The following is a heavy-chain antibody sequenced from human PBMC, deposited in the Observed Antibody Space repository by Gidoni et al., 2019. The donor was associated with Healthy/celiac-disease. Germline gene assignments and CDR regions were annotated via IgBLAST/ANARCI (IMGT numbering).Heavy chain of an antibody. CDR3: ARDPSSGSGWFTGYDY. Sequence: QVQLQESGPGLVKPSQTLSLTCTVSGGPTSSGNYFWSWIRQPAGKGLEWIGRIYTTGSTNYNPTLKSRVTISVDTSKNQFSLRLSSVTAADTAVYYCARDPSSGSGWFTGYDYWGQGTLVTVSS. J-gene: IGHJ4*02. V-gene: IGHV4-61*02. D-gene: IGHD6-19*01. CDR2: IYTTGST. CDR1: GGPTSSGNYF.